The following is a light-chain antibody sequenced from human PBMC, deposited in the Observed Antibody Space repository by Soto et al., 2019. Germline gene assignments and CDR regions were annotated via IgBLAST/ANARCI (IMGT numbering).Light chain of an antibody. CDR3: QQFNSYPRT. CDR1: QGISSY. Sequence: DIQLTQSPSFLSASVGDRVTITCRASQGISSYLAWYQQKPGKAPKLLIYAASTLQSGVPSRFSGSGSGTEFPLTISSLQPEDFATYYCQQFNSYPRTFGQGTKVEIK. V-gene: IGKV1-9*01. CDR2: AAS. J-gene: IGKJ1*01.